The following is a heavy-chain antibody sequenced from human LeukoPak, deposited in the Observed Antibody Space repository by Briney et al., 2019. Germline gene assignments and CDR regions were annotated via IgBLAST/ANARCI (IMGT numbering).Heavy chain of an antibody. V-gene: IGHV3-33*05. Sequence: GGSLRLSCAASGFTFSTYGMHWVRQAPGKGLEWVAVILNDGSSAHYADSVRGRFTTSRDNSRNTLYLEVNSLRAEDTAVYYCARDSLAGDISLDYWGRGTLVTVSS. J-gene: IGHJ4*02. CDR2: ILNDGSSA. CDR3: ARDSLAGDISLDY. D-gene: IGHD7-27*01. CDR1: GFTFSTYG.